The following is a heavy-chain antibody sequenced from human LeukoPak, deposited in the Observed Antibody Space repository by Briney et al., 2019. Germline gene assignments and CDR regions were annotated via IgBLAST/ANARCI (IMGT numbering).Heavy chain of an antibody. D-gene: IGHD6-13*01. V-gene: IGHV3-23*01. CDR3: AKRMGPSITAADLDY. Sequence: PGGSLRLSCAASGFTLSSYAMSWVRQAPGKGLEWVSTISGSGGSTYYADSVKGRFTISRDNSKNTLNLQMNSLRAEDTAVYHCAKRMGPSITAADLDYWGQGTLVIVSS. J-gene: IGHJ4*02. CDR2: ISGSGGST. CDR1: GFTLSSYA.